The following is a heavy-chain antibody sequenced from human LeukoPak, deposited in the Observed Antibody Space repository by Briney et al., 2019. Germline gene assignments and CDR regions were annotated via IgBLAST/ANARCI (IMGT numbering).Heavy chain of an antibody. CDR3: ARDPRLQTA. CDR1: GGSISGYY. CDR2: IYYTGGT. D-gene: IGHD2-21*02. V-gene: IGHV4-59*01. J-gene: IGHJ5*02. Sequence: PSETLSLTCTVSGGSISGYYWSCIRQSPGKGLEWIGYIYYTGGTSYNPSLKTRVTISIDTSRNRFSLNLNSVTAADTAVYYCARDPRLQTALGQGTLVTVSS.